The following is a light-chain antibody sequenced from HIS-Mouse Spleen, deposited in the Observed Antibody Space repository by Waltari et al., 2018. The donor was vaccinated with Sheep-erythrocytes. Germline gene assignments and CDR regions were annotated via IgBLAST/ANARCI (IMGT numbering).Light chain of an antibody. J-gene: IGLJ3*02. CDR2: RNN. CDR1: SPHIGRHY. Sequence: QSVLTQPPSASATPGQRVPIPRSGSSPHIGRHYVYWYQQLPGTAPKLLIYRNNQRPSGVPDRFSGSKSGTSASLAISGLRSEDEADYYCAAWDDSLSGNWVFGGGTKLTVL. V-gene: IGLV1-47*01. CDR3: AAWDDSLSGNWV.